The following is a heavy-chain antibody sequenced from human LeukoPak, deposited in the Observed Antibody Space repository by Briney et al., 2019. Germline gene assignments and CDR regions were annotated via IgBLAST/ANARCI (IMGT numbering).Heavy chain of an antibody. D-gene: IGHD3-9*01. CDR1: GFTFSSYA. Sequence: PGGSLRLSCAASGFTFSSYAMSWVRQAPGKGLEWVSAISGSGGSTYYADSVKGRFTISRDNSKNTLYLQMNSLRAEDTAVYYCAKGGTYYDILTGYTPCHYWGQGTLVTVSS. CDR3: AKGGTYYDILTGYTPCHY. V-gene: IGHV3-23*01. CDR2: ISGSGGST. J-gene: IGHJ4*02.